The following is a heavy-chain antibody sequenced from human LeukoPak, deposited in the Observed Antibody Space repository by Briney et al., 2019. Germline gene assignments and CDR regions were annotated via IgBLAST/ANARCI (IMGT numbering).Heavy chain of an antibody. Sequence: SVKVSCKASGGTFSSYAISWVRQAPGQGLEWMGGIIPIFGTANYAQKFQGRVTITADESTSTAYIELSSLRSEDTAVYYCARDGGYSYGLTLDYWGQGTLVTVSS. CDR3: ARDGGYSYGLTLDY. D-gene: IGHD5-18*01. J-gene: IGHJ4*02. CDR2: IIPIFGTA. CDR1: GGTFSSYA. V-gene: IGHV1-69*13.